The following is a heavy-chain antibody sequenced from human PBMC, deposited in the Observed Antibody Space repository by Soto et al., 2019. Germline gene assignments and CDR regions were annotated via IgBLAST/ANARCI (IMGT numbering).Heavy chain of an antibody. V-gene: IGHV3-13*01. CDR2: IGTGGDT. Sequence: EVQLVESGGGLVQPGGSLRLSCAASGFTFSSYDMHWVRQATGKGLEWVSAIGTGGDTYYPGSVKGRFTISRENAKNSLYRQMNSLRAGDTAVYYCARDGRYCSGGSCCSRWYFDLWGRGTLVTVSS. J-gene: IGHJ2*01. CDR3: ARDGRYCSGGSCCSRWYFDL. CDR1: GFTFSSYD. D-gene: IGHD2-15*01.